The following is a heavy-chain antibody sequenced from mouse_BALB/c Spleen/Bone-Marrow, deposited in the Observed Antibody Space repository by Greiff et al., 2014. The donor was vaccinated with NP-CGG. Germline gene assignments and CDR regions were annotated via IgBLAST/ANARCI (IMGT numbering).Heavy chain of an antibody. D-gene: IGHD2-14*01. CDR1: GFTFSDYY. V-gene: IGHV5-4*02. CDR3: ARDRGVQGYAMDY. J-gene: IGHJ4*01. CDR2: ISDGGSYT. Sequence: EVMLVESGGGLVKPGGSLKLSCAACGFTFSDYYMYWVRQTPEKRLEWVATISDGGSYTYYPDSVKGRFTISRDVAKNNLYLQMSSLKSEDTAMYYCARDRGVQGYAMDYWGQGTSVTVSS.